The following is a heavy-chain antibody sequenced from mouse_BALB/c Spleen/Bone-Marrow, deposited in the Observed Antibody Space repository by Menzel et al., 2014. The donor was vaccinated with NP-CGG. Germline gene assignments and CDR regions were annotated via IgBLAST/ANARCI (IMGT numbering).Heavy chain of an antibody. CDR1: GYTFTSYV. Sequence: QLVESGPELVKPGASVKMSCKASGYTFTSYVMHWVKQKPGQGLEWIGYINPYNDGTEYNEKFKGKASLTSDKSSSTAYMELSSLTSEDSAVYYCARNFYFDYWGQGTTLTVSS. V-gene: IGHV1-14*01. J-gene: IGHJ2*01. CDR3: ARNFYFDY. CDR2: INPYNDGT.